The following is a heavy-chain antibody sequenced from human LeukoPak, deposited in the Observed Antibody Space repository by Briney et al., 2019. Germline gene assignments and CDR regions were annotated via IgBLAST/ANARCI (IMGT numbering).Heavy chain of an antibody. D-gene: IGHD6-13*01. Sequence: GGSLRLSCAASSGFSFSSYAMSWVRQAPGKGLEWVAVISYDGSNKYYADSVKGRFTISRDNSKNTLYLQMNSLRAEDTAVYYCAILAAAGVPFDYWGQGTLVTVSS. J-gene: IGHJ4*02. V-gene: IGHV3-30*03. CDR3: AILAAAGVPFDY. CDR2: ISYDGSNK. CDR1: SGFSFSSYA.